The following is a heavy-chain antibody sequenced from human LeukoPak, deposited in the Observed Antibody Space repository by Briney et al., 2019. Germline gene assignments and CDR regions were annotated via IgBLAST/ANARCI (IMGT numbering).Heavy chain of an antibody. J-gene: IGHJ4*02. V-gene: IGHV3-11*01. D-gene: IGHD1-26*01. CDR1: GFTFSDYY. Sequence: GGSLRLSCAASGFTFSDYYMSWIRQAPGKGLEWVSYISSSGSTIYYADSVKGRFTISRDNAKNSLYLQMNSLRAEDTALYYCAKVRGSSMVYYFDYWGQGTLVTVSS. CDR2: ISSSGSTI. CDR3: AKVRGSSMVYYFDY.